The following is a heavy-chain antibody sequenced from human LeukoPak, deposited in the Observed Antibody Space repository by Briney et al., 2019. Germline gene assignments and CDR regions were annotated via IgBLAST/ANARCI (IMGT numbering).Heavy chain of an antibody. V-gene: IGHV3-20*04. CDR3: AREYLKYYDFWSGYTY. CDR2: INWHGGST. J-gene: IGHJ4*02. D-gene: IGHD3-3*01. Sequence: GGSLRLSCAASGFTFDDYGMSLVRQAPGKGLEWVSGINWHGGSTGYADSVKCRFTIPRDNAKNSLYLKMNSLRAEDTALYYCAREYLKYYDFWSGYTYWGQGTLATVSS. CDR1: GFTFDDYG.